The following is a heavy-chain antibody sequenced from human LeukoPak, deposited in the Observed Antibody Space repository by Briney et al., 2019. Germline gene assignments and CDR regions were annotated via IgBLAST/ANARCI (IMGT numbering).Heavy chain of an antibody. D-gene: IGHD4-17*01. Sequence: ASVKVSCKTSCYTFTNYGLSWVRQAPGQGLEWMGWIRPYNPSTNYAQKLQGRLTLTTDTSTNTAYTELRSLTSDDTAVYYCARDHLTVTTGDYWGQGTLVTVSS. CDR3: ARDHLTVTTGDY. CDR1: CYTFTNYG. CDR2: IRPYNPST. V-gene: IGHV1-18*01. J-gene: IGHJ4*02.